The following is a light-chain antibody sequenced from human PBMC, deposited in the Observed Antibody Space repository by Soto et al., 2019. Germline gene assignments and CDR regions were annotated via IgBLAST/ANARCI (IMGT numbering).Light chain of an antibody. CDR2: GAS. CDR1: QGISGY. Sequence: AILMTQSPSSLSASTGDRATITCRSSQGISGYLAWYQQKPGKAPRLLIYGASRLQSGFPSRFSGSGSGTDFTLTISCLQSEDFATYYCQQYYSYPQTFGQGTKVDI. CDR3: QQYYSYPQT. V-gene: IGKV1-8*01. J-gene: IGKJ1*01.